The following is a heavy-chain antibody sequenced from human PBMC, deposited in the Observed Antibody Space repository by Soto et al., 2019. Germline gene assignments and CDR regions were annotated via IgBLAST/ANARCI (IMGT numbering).Heavy chain of an antibody. CDR1: GFTFSSYA. Sequence: PGGSLRLSCAASGFTFSSYAMSWVRQAPGKGLEWVSAISGSGGSTYYADSVKGRFTISRDNSKNTLYLQMNSLRAEDTAVYYCAKPPEAYCSITSCYTQDYYYYYVDVWGKGTTVTVSS. CDR2: ISGSGGST. D-gene: IGHD2-2*02. CDR3: AKPPEAYCSITSCYTQDYYYYYVDV. V-gene: IGHV3-23*01. J-gene: IGHJ6*03.